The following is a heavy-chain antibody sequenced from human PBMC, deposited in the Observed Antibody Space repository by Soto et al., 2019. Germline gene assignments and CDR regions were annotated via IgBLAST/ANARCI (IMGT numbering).Heavy chain of an antibody. CDR1: GLIFSSYW. D-gene: IGHD6-19*01. Sequence: EVQLVESGGGLVQPGGSLRLSCSASGLIFSSYWMTWVRHAPGKGLEWVANVKQDGSEQHYVDSVKGRFTISRDNVKNSLFLQMNSLRAEDTAVYYCVGGSGWVMDYWGQGTLVTVSS. V-gene: IGHV3-7*03. CDR3: VGGSGWVMDY. CDR2: VKQDGSEQ. J-gene: IGHJ4*02.